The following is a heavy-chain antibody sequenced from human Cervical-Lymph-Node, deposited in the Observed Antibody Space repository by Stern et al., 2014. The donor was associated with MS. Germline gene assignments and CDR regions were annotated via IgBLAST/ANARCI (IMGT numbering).Heavy chain of an antibody. V-gene: IGHV1-69*01. D-gene: IGHD3-9*01. CDR2: IIPIFGTA. CDR1: GGTFSNYA. CDR3: ARGWSYDILTAYSY. Sequence: MQLVESGAEVKKPGSSVKVSCKASGGTFSNYAISWVRQAPGHGLEWMGGIIPIFGTANYAQKFQGRVTITADESTSTAYMELSSLRSEDTALYYCARGWSYDILTAYSYWGQGTLVTVSS. J-gene: IGHJ4*02.